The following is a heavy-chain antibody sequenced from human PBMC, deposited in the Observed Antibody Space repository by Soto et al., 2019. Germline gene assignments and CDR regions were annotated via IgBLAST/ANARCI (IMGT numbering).Heavy chain of an antibody. J-gene: IGHJ5*02. D-gene: IGHD2-2*01. CDR2: IYYSGST. Sequence: PSETLSLTCTVSGGSISSYYWSWIRQSPGKGLEWIGYIYYSGSTNYNPSLKSRVTISVDTSKNQFSLKLSSVTAADTAVYYCARDRGSVVVPAAIFWFDPWGQGTLVTVSS. CDR1: GGSISSYY. CDR3: ARDRGSVVVPAAIFWFDP. V-gene: IGHV4-59*01.